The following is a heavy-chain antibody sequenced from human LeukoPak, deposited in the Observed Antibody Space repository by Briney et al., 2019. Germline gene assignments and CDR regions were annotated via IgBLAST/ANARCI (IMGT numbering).Heavy chain of an antibody. D-gene: IGHD6-19*01. CDR3: ARARYTSGWPFDY. Sequence: SQTLSLTCAISGDSVSSNSAAWNWIRQSPSRGLEWLGRTYYRSKWDSDHAVSVKSRISINPDTSKNQFSLQLNSMTPEDTAVYYCARARYTSGWPFDYWGQGTLVTVSS. CDR1: GDSVSSNSAA. J-gene: IGHJ4*02. CDR2: TYYRSKWDS. V-gene: IGHV6-1*01.